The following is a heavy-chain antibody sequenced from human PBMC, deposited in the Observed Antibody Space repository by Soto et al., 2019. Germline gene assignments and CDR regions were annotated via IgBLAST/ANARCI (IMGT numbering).Heavy chain of an antibody. CDR3: VKDNSRWYYFDY. D-gene: IGHD6-13*01. CDR1: GFTFNNFA. Sequence: EVQLLESGGALVQPGGSLRLACAASGFTFNNFAMSWVRQAPGKGLEWVSGITASGSFTYYAASVKGRFTISRDNRKNTLSLQIDSLRGEDTASYYCVKDNSRWYYFDYWGPGTLVTVSS. J-gene: IGHJ4*02. CDR2: ITASGSFT. V-gene: IGHV3-23*01.